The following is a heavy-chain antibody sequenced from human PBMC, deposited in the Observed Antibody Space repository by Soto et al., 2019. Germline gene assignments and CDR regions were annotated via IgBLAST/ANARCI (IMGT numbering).Heavy chain of an antibody. D-gene: IGHD6-19*01. J-gene: IGHJ4*02. CDR3: AKELGYSSGWDSFDY. CDR2: ISGSGGST. V-gene: IGHV3-23*01. CDR1: GFTFSSYA. Sequence: GGSLRLSCAASGFTFSSYAMSWVRQAPGKGLEWVSAISGSGGSTYYADSVKGRFTISRDNSKNTLYLQMNSLRAGDTAVYYCAKELGYSSGWDSFDYWGQGTLVTVSS.